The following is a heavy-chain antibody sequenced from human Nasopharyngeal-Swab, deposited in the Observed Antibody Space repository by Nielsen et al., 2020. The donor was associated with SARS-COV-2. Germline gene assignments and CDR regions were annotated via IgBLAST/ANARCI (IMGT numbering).Heavy chain of an antibody. Sequence: GGSLRLSCAASGFTLSNYWIHWVRQTPGKGLEWVSGISWNSGSIGYADSVKGRFTISRDNAKNSLYLQMNSLRAEDTALYYCAKLSGGYYDSSGLIYWGQGTLVTVSS. J-gene: IGHJ4*02. CDR2: ISWNSGSI. CDR3: AKLSGGYYDSSGLIY. CDR1: GFTLSNYW. V-gene: IGHV3-9*01. D-gene: IGHD3-22*01.